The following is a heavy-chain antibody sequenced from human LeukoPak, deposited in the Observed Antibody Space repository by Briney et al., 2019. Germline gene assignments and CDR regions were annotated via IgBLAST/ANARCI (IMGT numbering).Heavy chain of an antibody. V-gene: IGHV1-3*01. D-gene: IGHD3-10*01. CDR2: INAGNGNT. J-gene: IGHJ4*02. CDR3: AREVWGVPYFYF. CDR1: GYSFTSYA. Sequence: ASVKVSCKASGYSFTSYAMHWVRQAPGQRLEWVGWINAGNGNTKYSQKFQGRVTITRDTSASTAYMELSSLRSEDTAVYYCAREVWGVPYFYFGGQGTLVTVS.